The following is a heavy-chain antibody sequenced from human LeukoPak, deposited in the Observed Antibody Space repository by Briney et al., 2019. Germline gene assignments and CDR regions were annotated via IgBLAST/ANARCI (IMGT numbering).Heavy chain of an antibody. CDR3: ASPIAVAGTPARGPETLGNFDY. J-gene: IGHJ4*02. D-gene: IGHD6-19*01. CDR1: GYTFTSYG. V-gene: IGHV1-69*13. Sequence: SVKVSCKASGYTFTSYGISWVRQAPGQGLEWMGGIIPIFGTANYAQKFQGRVTITADESTSTAYMELSSLRSEDTAVYYCASPIAVAGTPARGPETLGNFDYWGQGTLVTVSS. CDR2: IIPIFGTA.